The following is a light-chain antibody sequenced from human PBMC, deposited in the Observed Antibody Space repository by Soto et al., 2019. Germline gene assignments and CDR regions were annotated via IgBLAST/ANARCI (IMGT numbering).Light chain of an antibody. V-gene: IGKV3-15*01. CDR1: QSISSK. J-gene: IGKJ1*01. CDR3: QQYYHWWT. CDR2: GAS. Sequence: EVVMTQSPAILSVSPGERATLSCRASQSISSKLAWFQEKPGQAPRLLFYGASTRATGVPARFGGSGSGTEFTLTISSLQSEDFAVYFCQQYYHWWTFGQGTKVDI.